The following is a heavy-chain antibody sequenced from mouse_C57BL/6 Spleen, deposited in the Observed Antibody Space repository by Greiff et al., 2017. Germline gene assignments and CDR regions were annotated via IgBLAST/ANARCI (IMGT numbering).Heavy chain of an antibody. CDR3: ARIYYGSSYDYCDY. CDR1: GFTFSSYG. D-gene: IGHD1-1*01. J-gene: IGHJ2*01. CDR2: ISSGGSYT. V-gene: IGHV5-6*01. Sequence: AASGFTFSSYGMSWVRQTPDKRLEWVATISSGGSYTYYPDSVKGRFTISRDNAKNTLYLQMSSLKSEDTAMYYCARIYYGSSYDYCDYWGQGTTLTVSS.